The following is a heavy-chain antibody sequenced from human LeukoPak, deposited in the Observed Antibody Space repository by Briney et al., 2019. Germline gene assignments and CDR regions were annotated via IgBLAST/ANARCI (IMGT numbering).Heavy chain of an antibody. Sequence: GGSLRLSCAASGFTFSTYSMNWVRQAPGKGLEWVSSIDRSSYIYYADSVKGRFTISRDNAKKSLYLEMNNLRAEDTAVYYCATDGAGFDTWGQGVLVTVSP. CDR1: GFTFSTYS. J-gene: IGHJ5*02. V-gene: IGHV3-21*04. CDR3: ATDGAGFDT. CDR2: IDRSSYI.